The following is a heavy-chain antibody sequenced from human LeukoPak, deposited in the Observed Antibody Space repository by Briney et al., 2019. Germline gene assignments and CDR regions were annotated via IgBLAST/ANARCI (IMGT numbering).Heavy chain of an antibody. CDR2: ISYDGSNK. D-gene: IGHD1-26*01. J-gene: IGHJ4*02. CDR3: AKGLVGATMGIFDY. Sequence: SGGSLRLSYAASGFTFSSYGMHWVRQAPGKGLEWVAVISYDGSNKYYADSVKGRFTISRDNSKNTLYLQMNSLRAEDTAVYYCAKGLVGATMGIFDYWGQGTLVTVSS. CDR1: GFTFSSYG. V-gene: IGHV3-30*18.